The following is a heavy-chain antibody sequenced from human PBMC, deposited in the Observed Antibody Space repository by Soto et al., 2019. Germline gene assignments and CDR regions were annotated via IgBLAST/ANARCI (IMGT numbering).Heavy chain of an antibody. CDR1: VDTFSSCA. CDR2: IIPIFGTA. V-gene: IGHV1-69*06. Sequence: SLKVSCKASVDTFSSCAIKRVRLAPGQGLEWMGGIIPIFGTANYAQKFQVRVTITADKSTSTAYMELSSLRSEDTAVYYCASNYYDSTGYFFWGQRTLVTVSS. D-gene: IGHD3-22*01. J-gene: IGHJ1*01. CDR3: ASNYYDSTGYFF.